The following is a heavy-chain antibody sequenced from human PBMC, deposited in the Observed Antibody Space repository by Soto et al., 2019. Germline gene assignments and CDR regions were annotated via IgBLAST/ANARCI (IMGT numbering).Heavy chain of an antibody. J-gene: IGHJ5*02. D-gene: IGHD1-26*01. CDR3: ARSEGVVGVRSRLFDP. CDR1: GLTFSSYA. V-gene: IGHV3-30-3*01. Sequence: QAQLVESGGGVVQPGRSLRLSCAASGLTFSSYAMNWVRQAPGKGLEWVAVISYDGSNKYYADPVKGRFTISRDNSKNTLYLQMNSLRVEDTAAYYCARSEGVVGVRSRLFDPWGQGTLVTVSS. CDR2: ISYDGSNK.